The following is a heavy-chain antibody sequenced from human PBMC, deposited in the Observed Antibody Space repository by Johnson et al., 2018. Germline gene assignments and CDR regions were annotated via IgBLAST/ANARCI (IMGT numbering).Heavy chain of an antibody. CDR3: ARTYEYYYGSSGKGCAFDI. V-gene: IGHV4-39*07. CDR2: IYYSGST. CDR1: GGSISSSSYY. Sequence: VQLVESGPGLVKPSETLSLTCTVSGGSISSSSYYWGWIRQPPGKGLEWIGSIYYSGSTYYNPSLKSRVTISVDTSKNLFSLKLSSVTAADTAVYYCARTYEYYYGSSGKGCAFDIWCQGTMVTVAS. J-gene: IGHJ3*02. D-gene: IGHD3-22*01.